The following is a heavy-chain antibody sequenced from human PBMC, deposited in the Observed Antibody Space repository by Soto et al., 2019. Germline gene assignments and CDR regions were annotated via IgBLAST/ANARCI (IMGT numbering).Heavy chain of an antibody. Sequence: PGGSLRLSCVASGFTFSSYAMNWVRQAPGKGLEWVSTINSNGASTFYADSVKGQFTISRDNSKNTLYLQMNSLRAEDTAVYYCAREDYYDSSGFDYYFDYWGQGTLVTVSS. V-gene: IGHV3-23*01. D-gene: IGHD3-22*01. CDR1: GFTFSSYA. CDR2: INSNGAST. J-gene: IGHJ4*02. CDR3: AREDYYDSSGFDYYFDY.